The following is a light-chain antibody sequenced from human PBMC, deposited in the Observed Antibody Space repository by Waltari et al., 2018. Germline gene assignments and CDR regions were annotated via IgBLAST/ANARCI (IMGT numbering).Light chain of an antibody. CDR3: QQYGSSLWT. CDR1: QSVSSSY. V-gene: IGKV3-20*01. J-gene: IGKJ1*01. Sequence: EIVLTQSPGTLSLSPGERVTLSCRASQSVSSSYLAWYQQKPGQAPRLLIYGASSRATGIPDMFSGSGSGTDFTLTISRLEPEDFAVYYCQQYGSSLWTFGQGTKVEIK. CDR2: GAS.